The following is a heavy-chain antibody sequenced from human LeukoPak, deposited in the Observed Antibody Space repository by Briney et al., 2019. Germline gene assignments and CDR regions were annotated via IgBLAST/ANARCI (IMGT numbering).Heavy chain of an antibody. D-gene: IGHD4/OR15-4a*01. Sequence: GGSLRLSCTVSGFTVSSNSMSWVRQAPGKGLEWVSFIYSTGNTHYYASSKGRFIIFFENSNKTLYLQLNNLRAEDTAVYYCARRAGAYSHPYDYWGQGALGSVSS. J-gene: IGHJ4*02. CDR2: IYSTGNT. V-gene: IGHV3-53*01. CDR3: ARRAGAYSHPYDY. CDR1: GFTVSSNS.